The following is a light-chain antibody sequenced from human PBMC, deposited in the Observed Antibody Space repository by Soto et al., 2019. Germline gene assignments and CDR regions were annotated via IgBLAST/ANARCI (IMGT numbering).Light chain of an antibody. CDR3: QSYDSSLSRV. CDR1: SSNIGAGYD. J-gene: IGLJ1*01. CDR2: GNS. V-gene: IGLV1-40*01. Sequence: QSLLTQPPSVSGAPGQRVTISCTGSSSNIGAGYDVHWYQQLPGTAPKLLIYGNSNRPSGVPDRFSGSKSGTSASLAITGLQAEDEADYYWQSYDSSLSRVFGTGTKVTVL.